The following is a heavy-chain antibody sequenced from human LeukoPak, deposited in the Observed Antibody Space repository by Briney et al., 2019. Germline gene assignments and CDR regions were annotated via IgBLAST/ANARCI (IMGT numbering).Heavy chain of an antibody. J-gene: IGHJ6*02. V-gene: IGHV4-34*01. CDR1: GGSFSGYY. CDR3: ARFNVYYDILTGYYPPYYYYGMDV. Sequence: SETLTLTCAVYGGSFSGYYWSWIRQPPGKGLEWIGEINHSGSTNYNPSLKSRVTISVDTSKNQFSLKLSSVTAADTAVYYCARFNVYYDILTGYYPPYYYYGMDVWGQGTTVTVSS. CDR2: INHSGST. D-gene: IGHD3-9*01.